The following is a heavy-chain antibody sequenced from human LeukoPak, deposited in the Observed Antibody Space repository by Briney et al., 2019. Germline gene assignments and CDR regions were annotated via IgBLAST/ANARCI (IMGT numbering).Heavy chain of an antibody. CDR3: ARELYYDSSGYYLTGFDY. V-gene: IGHV1-2*02. CDR2: INPNSGGT. J-gene: IGHJ4*02. D-gene: IGHD3-22*01. CDR1: GYTFTGYY. Sequence: ASVKVSCKAYGYTFTGYYMHWVRQAPGQGLEWMGCINPNSGGTNYAQKFQGRVTMTRDTSISTAYMELSRLRSDDTAVYYCARELYYDSSGYYLTGFDYWGQGTLVTVSS.